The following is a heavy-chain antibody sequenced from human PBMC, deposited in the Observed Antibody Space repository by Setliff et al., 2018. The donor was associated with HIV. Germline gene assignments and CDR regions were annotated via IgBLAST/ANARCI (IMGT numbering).Heavy chain of an antibody. D-gene: IGHD2-2*01. Sequence: PSQTLSLTCGVSGYSISSDYCWGWIRQPPGKGLEWIGNMCHGGNNNYYNPSLKSRVTISVDTSKNQLSLTLTSVTAADTAVYYCARGSDCDATTCGDYYYMDVWGKGTTVTVSS. V-gene: IGHV4-38-2*01. CDR3: ARGSDCDATTCGDYYYMDV. CDR1: GYSISSDYC. J-gene: IGHJ6*03. CDR2: MCHGGNNN.